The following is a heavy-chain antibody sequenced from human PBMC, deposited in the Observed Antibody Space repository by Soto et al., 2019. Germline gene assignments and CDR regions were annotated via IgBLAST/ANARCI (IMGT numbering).Heavy chain of an antibody. CDR2: INDSGST. CDR3: ARENHYALDY. CDR1: SDSISSYN. Sequence: SETLSLTCTGSSDSISSYNWNWVRQPPGKGLEWIGFINDSGSTHYNPSLKSRVTISLDTSKNQFSLKLNSVTAADTAVYYCARENHYALDYWGPGTLVTVSS. J-gene: IGHJ4*02. D-gene: IGHD2-2*01. V-gene: IGHV4-59*01.